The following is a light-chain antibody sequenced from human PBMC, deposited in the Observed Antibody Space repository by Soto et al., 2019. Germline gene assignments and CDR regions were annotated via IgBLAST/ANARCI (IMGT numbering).Light chain of an antibody. CDR3: QHYGGSPPIT. J-gene: IGKJ5*01. Sequence: ELVLTQSPGTLSLSPGERSTPSCPVSQSVSSSYLSWYQQKPGQAPRLLIYCASNRATGIPDKFSGGGSGTDFTLTISRLEPEDFAVYYCQHYGGSPPITFGQGTRLEIK. V-gene: IGKV3-20*01. CDR1: QSVSSSY. CDR2: CAS.